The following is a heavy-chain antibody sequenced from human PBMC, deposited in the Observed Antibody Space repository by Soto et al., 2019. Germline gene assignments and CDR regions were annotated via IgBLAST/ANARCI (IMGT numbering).Heavy chain of an antibody. CDR1: GGTFSSYA. CDR2: IIPIFGTA. J-gene: IGHJ4*02. V-gene: IGHV1-69*06. CDR3: ARNGCHYYDSSGYWGGDY. D-gene: IGHD3-22*01. Sequence: QVQLVQSGAEVKKPGSSVKVSCKASGGTFSSYAISWVRQAPGQGLEWMGGIIPIFGTANYAQKFQGRVTITADKSTSTADMELSSLRSEDTAVYYCARNGCHYYDSSGYWGGDYWGQGTLVTVSS.